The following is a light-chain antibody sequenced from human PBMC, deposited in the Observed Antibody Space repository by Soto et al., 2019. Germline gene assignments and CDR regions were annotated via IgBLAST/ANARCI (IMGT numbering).Light chain of an antibody. CDR2: EVS. J-gene: IGLJ1*01. V-gene: IGLV2-8*01. Sequence: QSVLTQPPSASGSPGQSVTISCTGTSSDVGGYNYVSWYQQHPGKAPNLLIYEVSKRPSGVPDRFSGSKSGNTASLTVSGLPAEDEADYYCTSYAASDTYVFGTGTKVTI. CDR1: SSDVGGYNY. CDR3: TSYAASDTYV.